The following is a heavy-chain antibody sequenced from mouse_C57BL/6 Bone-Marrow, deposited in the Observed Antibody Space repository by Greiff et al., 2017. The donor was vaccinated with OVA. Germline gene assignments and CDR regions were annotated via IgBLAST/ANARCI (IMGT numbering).Heavy chain of an antibody. CDR3: ARSYYGNSYGWGY. Sequence: VQLQQSGPELVKPGASVKLSCKASGYTFTDYYMNWVKQSHGKSLEWIGDINPNNGGTSYNQTFKGKATLTVDKSSSTAYMELRSLTSEDSAVYYGARSYYGNSYGWGYWGQGTTLTVSS. J-gene: IGHJ2*01. CDR2: INPNNGGT. V-gene: IGHV1-26*01. CDR1: GYTFTDYY. D-gene: IGHD1-1*01.